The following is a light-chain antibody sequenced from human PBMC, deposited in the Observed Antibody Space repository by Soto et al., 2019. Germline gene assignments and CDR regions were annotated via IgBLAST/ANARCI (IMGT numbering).Light chain of an antibody. CDR3: QQYINSPWT. J-gene: IGKJ1*01. CDR2: GAS. V-gene: IGKV3-20*01. CDR1: QSVGSSY. Sequence: EVVLTQSPGTLSLSPGERATLSCGASQSVGSSYVAWYQQKPGQAPRLLIYGASTRATGIPDRFSGSGSGTEYTLTISRLEPEDFAVYYGQQYINSPWTFGQGTKVES.